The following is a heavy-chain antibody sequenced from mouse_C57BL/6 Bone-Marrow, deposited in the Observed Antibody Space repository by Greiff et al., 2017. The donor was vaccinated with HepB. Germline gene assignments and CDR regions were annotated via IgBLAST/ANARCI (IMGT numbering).Heavy chain of an antibody. V-gene: IGHV1-39*01. CDR2: INPNYGTT. CDR1: GYSFTDYN. Sequence: EVKLVESGPELVKPGASVKISCKASGYSFTDYNMNWVKQSNGKSLEWIGVINPNYGTTSYNQKFKGKATLTVDQSSSTAYMQLNSLTSEDSAVYYCAREEILFITTVVAFDYWGQGTTLTVSS. CDR3: AREEILFITTVVAFDY. J-gene: IGHJ2*01. D-gene: IGHD1-1*01.